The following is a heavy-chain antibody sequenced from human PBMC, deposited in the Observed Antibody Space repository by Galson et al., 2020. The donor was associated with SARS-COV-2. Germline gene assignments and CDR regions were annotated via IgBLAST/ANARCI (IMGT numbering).Heavy chain of an antibody. J-gene: IGHJ3*02. V-gene: IGHV4-31*03. Sequence: ETSETLSLTCTVSGGSISSGGYYWSWIRQHPGQGLEWIGYIYYSGSTYYNPSLKSRVTISVDTSKNQFSLKLSSVTAADTAVYYCARARIVVVINAFDIWGQGTMVTVSS. CDR1: GGSISSGGYY. CDR3: ARARIVVVINAFDI. CDR2: IYYSGST. D-gene: IGHD3-22*01.